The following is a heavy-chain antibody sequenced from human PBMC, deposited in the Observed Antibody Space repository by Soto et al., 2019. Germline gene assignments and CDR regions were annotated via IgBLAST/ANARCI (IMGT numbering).Heavy chain of an antibody. V-gene: IGHV3-30*18. CDR3: AKEWRGSGYYYFDY. Sequence: QVQLVESGGGVVQPGRSLRLSCAASGFTFSSYGMHWVRQAPGKGLEWVAVISYDGSNKYYADSVKGRFTISRDNSKNTLYLQMNSLRAEDTAVYYCAKEWRGSGYYYFDYWGQGTLVTVSS. CDR2: ISYDGSNK. J-gene: IGHJ4*02. CDR1: GFTFSSYG. D-gene: IGHD3-22*01.